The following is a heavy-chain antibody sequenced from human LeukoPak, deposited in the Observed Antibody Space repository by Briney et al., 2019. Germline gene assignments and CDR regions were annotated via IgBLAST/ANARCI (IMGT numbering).Heavy chain of an antibody. Sequence: GGSLRLSCAAPGFTFSTSAMSWVRQAPGKGLEWVSSISSSSSYIYYADSVKGRFTISRDNAKNSLYLQMNSLRAEDTAVYYCARVVVGATLGYWGQGTLATVSS. V-gene: IGHV3-21*01. CDR3: ARVVVGATLGY. D-gene: IGHD1-26*01. CDR2: ISSSSSYI. J-gene: IGHJ4*02. CDR1: GFTFSTSA.